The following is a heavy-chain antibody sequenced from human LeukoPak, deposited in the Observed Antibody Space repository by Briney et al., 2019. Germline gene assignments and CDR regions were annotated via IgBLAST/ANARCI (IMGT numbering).Heavy chain of an antibody. V-gene: IGHV3-74*01. D-gene: IGHD3-10*01. CDR1: GFSFSTQR. J-gene: IGHJ4*02. CDR3: FREGGD. CDR2: INIDERIT. Sequence: PGGSLRLSCVASGFSFSTQRMHWVRQAPGKGLVWVSYINIDERITGYADFVKGRFTISRDNGKNTLYLQMNSPRVEDTAIYYCFREGGDWGQGTLVTVSS.